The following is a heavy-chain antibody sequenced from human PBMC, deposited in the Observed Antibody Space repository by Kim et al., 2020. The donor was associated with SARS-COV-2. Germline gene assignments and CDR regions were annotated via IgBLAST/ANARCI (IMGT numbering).Heavy chain of an antibody. CDR2: ISAYNGNT. CDR3: ATAVGFLSSGYYGHYYGMDV. CDR1: GYTFTSYG. V-gene: IGHV1-18*01. J-gene: IGHJ6*02. D-gene: IGHD3-22*01. Sequence: ASVKVSCKASGYTFTSYGISWVRQAPGQGLEWMGWISAYNGNTNYAQKLQGRVTMTTDTSTSTAYMELRSLRSDDTAVYYCATAVGFLSSGYYGHYYGMDVWGQGTTVTVSS.